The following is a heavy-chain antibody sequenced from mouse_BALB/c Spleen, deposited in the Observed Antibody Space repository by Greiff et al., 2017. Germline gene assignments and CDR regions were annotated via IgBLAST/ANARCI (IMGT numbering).Heavy chain of an antibody. J-gene: IGHJ4*01. CDR3: ARRQDAMDY. D-gene: IGHD6-1*01. CDR2: ISSGGGST. V-gene: IGHV5-12-2*01. Sequence: EVMLVESGGGLVQPGGSLKLSCAASGFTFSSYTMSWVRQTPEKRLEWVAYISSGGGSTYYPDTVKGRFTISRDNAKNTLYLQMSSLKSEDTAMYYCARRQDAMDYWGQGTSVTVSS. CDR1: GFTFSSYT.